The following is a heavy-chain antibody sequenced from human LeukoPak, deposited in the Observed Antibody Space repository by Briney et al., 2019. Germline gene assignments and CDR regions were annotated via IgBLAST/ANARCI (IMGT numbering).Heavy chain of an antibody. CDR1: GFTVSSNY. Sequence: PGGSLRLSCAASGFTVSSNYMSWVRQAPGKGLEWVSYISSSGSTMYYADSVKGRFTISRDNAKNSLYLQMNTVRAEDTAVYYCARDTGPDYWGQGTLVTVSS. CDR2: ISSSGSTM. J-gene: IGHJ4*02. V-gene: IGHV3-48*03. CDR3: ARDTGPDY. D-gene: IGHD4-11*01.